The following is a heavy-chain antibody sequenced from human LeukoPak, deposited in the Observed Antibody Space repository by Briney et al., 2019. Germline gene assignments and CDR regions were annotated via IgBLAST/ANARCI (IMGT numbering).Heavy chain of an antibody. V-gene: IGHV4-30-4*01. CDR1: GGSISRGDYY. J-gene: IGHJ4*02. CDR2: IYYSGST. CDR3: ASYYYDSSGYYFDY. Sequence: PSETLSLTCTVSGGSISRGDYYWSWIRQPPGKGLEWIGYIYYSGSTYYNPSLKSRVTISVDTSKNQFSLKLSSVTAADTAVYYCASYYYDSSGYYFDYWGQGTLVTVSS. D-gene: IGHD3-22*01.